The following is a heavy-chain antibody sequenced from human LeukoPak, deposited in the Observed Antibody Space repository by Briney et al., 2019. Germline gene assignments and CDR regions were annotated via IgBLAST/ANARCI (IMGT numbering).Heavy chain of an antibody. CDR3: TRDLGSGSYQGSYY. Sequence: GGSLRLSCAASGFTFSSYSMNWVRQAPGKGLEWVSYISSSSSTIYYADSVKGRFTISRDNSKNTLYLQMNSLSAEDTAVYYCTRDLGSGSYQGSYYWGQGTLVTVSS. CDR2: ISSSSSTI. D-gene: IGHD3-10*01. J-gene: IGHJ4*02. CDR1: GFTFSSYS. V-gene: IGHV3-48*01.